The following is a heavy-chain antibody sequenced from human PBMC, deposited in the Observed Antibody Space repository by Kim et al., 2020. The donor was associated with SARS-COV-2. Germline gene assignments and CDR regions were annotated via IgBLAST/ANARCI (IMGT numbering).Heavy chain of an antibody. CDR1: GVTVGNNQ. CDR3: ARGSGSSSGGGY. CDR2: IYSGGST. V-gene: IGHV3-66*01. J-gene: IGHJ4*02. Sequence: GGSLRLSCAASGVTVGNNQMSWARQAPGKGLEWVSVIYSGGSTYYADSVKGGFSISRDNSKNSLHLQMNSLRAEDTAVYYCARGSGSSSGGGYWGQGTLV. D-gene: IGHD6-6*01.